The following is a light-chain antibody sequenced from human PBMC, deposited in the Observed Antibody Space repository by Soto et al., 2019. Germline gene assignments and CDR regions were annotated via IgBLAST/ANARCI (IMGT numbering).Light chain of an antibody. CDR3: MQGTHWPTT. CDR1: QSLVYSDGNTY. Sequence: DVVMTQSPLSLPVTLGQPASISCRSSQSLVYSDGNTYLNRFQQRPGQSPRRLIYKVSNRDSGVRDRFSGSGSGTDFTLKISRVEAEDVGVYYCMQGTHWPTTFGQGTKVEIK. J-gene: IGKJ1*01. V-gene: IGKV2-30*01. CDR2: KVS.